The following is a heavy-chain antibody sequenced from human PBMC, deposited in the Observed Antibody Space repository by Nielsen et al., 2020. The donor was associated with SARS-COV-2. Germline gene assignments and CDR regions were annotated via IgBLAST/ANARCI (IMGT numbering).Heavy chain of an antibody. CDR3: TLLQEHL. CDR1: GFTFDDYA. Sequence: SLKISCAASGFTFDDYAMHWVRQAPGKGLEWVSGINWNSGSIVYADSVKGRFTISRDNAKSSLYLQMNSLHQGPIGLPPGTLLQEHLWG. CDR2: INWNSGSI. J-gene: IGHJ6*01. V-gene: IGHV3-9*01.